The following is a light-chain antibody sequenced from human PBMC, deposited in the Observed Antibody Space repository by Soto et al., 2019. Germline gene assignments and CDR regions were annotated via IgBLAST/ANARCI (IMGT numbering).Light chain of an antibody. CDR1: SSDVGGYNY. CDR2: EVT. CDR3: SSYAASNNFYFV. J-gene: IGLJ3*02. Sequence: QSVLTQPPSASGSPGQSVTISCTGTSSDVGGYNYVSWYQQYPGRAHKLMNYEVTKRPSGVPDRFSGSKSGNTASLTDSGLQAEDEADYYCSSYAASNNFYFVFGGGTKVTVL. V-gene: IGLV2-8*01.